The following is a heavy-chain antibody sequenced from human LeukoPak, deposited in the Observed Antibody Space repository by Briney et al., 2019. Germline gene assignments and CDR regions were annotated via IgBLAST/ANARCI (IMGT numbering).Heavy chain of an antibody. CDR2: IYPGDSYT. CDR3: ARLMCSSTSCPSGWFDP. J-gene: IGHJ5*02. CDR1: GYSFTSYW. D-gene: IGHD2-2*01. V-gene: IGHV5-51*01. Sequence: GESLKISCKGSGYSFTSYWNALVPKMPGKSLELMGIIYPGDSYTRYSPSFQGQVTISADKSISTAYLQWSSLKASDTAMYYCARLMCSSTSCPSGWFDPWGQGTLVTVSS.